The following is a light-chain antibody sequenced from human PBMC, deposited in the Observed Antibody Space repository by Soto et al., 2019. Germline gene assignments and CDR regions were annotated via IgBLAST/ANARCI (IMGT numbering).Light chain of an antibody. V-gene: IGLV2-14*03. CDR1: SSDVGGFNS. CDR2: DVV. J-gene: IGLJ1*01. Sequence: QSVLTQPASVSGSPGQSITISCTGTSSDVGGFNSVSWYQLRPGTAPKLRLYDVVDRPSGVAYRLSGSKSGNTASLTISGLQAADEADYFCSSYTSTWTTVFGMGTRSPS. CDR3: SSYTSTWTTV.